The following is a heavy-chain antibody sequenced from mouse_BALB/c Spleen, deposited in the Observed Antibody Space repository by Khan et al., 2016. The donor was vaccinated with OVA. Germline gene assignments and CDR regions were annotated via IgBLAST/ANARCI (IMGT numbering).Heavy chain of an antibody. CDR3: ARSYGSWTMDY. CDR1: GDSITSGF. CDR2: VTYSGNT. Sequence: EVQLQESGPSLVKPSQTLSLTCSVTGDSITSGFWNWIRQFPGNKFEYMGYVTYSGNTYYNPSLKSRISITRTTSNSRYCLQLHSVTTEDTATYFCARSYGSWTMDYWGQGTSVTVSS. D-gene: IGHD1-1*01. V-gene: IGHV3-8*02. J-gene: IGHJ4*01.